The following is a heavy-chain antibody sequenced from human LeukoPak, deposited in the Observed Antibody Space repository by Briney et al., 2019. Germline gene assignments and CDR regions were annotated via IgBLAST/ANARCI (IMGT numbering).Heavy chain of an antibody. CDR1: GGSFSGYY. CDR2: INHSGST. V-gene: IGHV4-34*01. D-gene: IGHD2-2*01. CDR3: ARLDIVVVPAAESYYYYMDV. J-gene: IGHJ6*03. Sequence: PSETLSLTCAAYGGSFSGYYWSWIRQPPGKGLEWIGEINHSGSTNYNPSLKSRVTISVDTSKNQFSLKLSSVTAADTAVYYCARLDIVVVPAAESYYYYMDVWGKGTTVTVSS.